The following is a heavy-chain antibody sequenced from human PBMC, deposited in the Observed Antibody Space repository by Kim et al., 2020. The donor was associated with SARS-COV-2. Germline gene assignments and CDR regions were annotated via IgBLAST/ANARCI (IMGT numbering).Heavy chain of an antibody. CDR2: IVVGSGNT. J-gene: IGHJ4*02. Sequence: SVKVSCKASGFTFTSSAVQWVRQARGQRLEWIGWIVVGSGNTNYAQKFQERVTITRDMSTSTAYMELSSLRSEDTAVYYCVAWGIAVAGTHSLDQDYWGQGTLVTVSS. CDR1: GFTFTSSA. V-gene: IGHV1-58*01. CDR3: VAWGIAVAGTHSLDQDY. D-gene: IGHD6-19*01.